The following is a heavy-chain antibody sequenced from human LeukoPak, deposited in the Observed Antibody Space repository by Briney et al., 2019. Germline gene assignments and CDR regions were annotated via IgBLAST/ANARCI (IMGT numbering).Heavy chain of an antibody. CDR2: INHSGST. D-gene: IGHD3-10*01. CDR3: ARNVGYYYGSGSYRDY. CDR1: GGSFSGYY. Sequence: SETLSLTCAVYGGSFSGYYWSWIRQPPGKGLEWIGEINHSGSTNHNPSLKIRVTISVDTSKNQFSLKLSSVTAADTAVYYCARNVGYYYGSGSYRDYWGQGTLVTVSS. V-gene: IGHV4-34*01. J-gene: IGHJ4*02.